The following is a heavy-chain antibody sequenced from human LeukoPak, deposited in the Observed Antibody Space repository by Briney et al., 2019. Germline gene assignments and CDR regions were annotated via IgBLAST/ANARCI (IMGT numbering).Heavy chain of an antibody. V-gene: IGHV4-34*01. D-gene: IGHD5-18*01. Sequence: SQTLSLTCAVYGGSFSGYYWSWIRQPPGKGLEWIGEINHSGSTNYNPSLKSRVTISVDTSKNQFSLKLTSVTAADTAVYYCARRRGGGYSYGYFFDYWGQGTLVTVSS. CDR2: INHSGST. J-gene: IGHJ4*02. CDR3: ARRRGGGYSYGYFFDY. CDR1: GGSFSGYY.